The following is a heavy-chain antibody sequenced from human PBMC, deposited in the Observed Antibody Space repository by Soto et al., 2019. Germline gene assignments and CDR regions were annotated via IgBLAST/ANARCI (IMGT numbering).Heavy chain of an antibody. D-gene: IGHD3-22*01. J-gene: IGHJ4*02. CDR1: GGSISSGGYY. Sequence: QVQLQESGPGLVKPSQTLSLTCTVSGGSISSGGYYWSWIRQHPGKGLEWIGYIYYSGSTYYNPSLKIRVTISVDTSKNQFSLKLSSVTAADTAVYYWARGTPDYYDSSGYYHFDYWGQGTLVTVSS. CDR2: IYYSGST. V-gene: IGHV4-31*03. CDR3: ARGTPDYYDSSGYYHFDY.